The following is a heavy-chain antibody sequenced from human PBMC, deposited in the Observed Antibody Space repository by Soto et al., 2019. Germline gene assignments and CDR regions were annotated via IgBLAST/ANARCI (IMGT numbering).Heavy chain of an antibody. CDR1: GGSVSSGSYY. V-gene: IGHV4-61*01. J-gene: IGHJ5*02. CDR3: ARMLGLELTYNWFDP. CDR2: IYYSGST. D-gene: IGHD1-7*01. Sequence: QVQLQESGPGLVKPSETLSLTCTVSGGSVSSGSYYWSWIRQPPGKGLEWIGYIYYSGSTNYNPSLKGRVTISVDTSKNQFSLKVSSVTAADTAVYYCARMLGLELTYNWFDPWGKGTLVTVSS.